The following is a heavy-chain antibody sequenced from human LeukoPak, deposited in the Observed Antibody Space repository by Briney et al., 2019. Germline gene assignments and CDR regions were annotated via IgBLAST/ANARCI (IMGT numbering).Heavy chain of an antibody. CDR2: INPSGGST. CDR3: ARDPGDYGAFDY. CDR1: GYTLTSYY. Sequence: ASVKVPCKASGYTLTSYYMHWVRQAPGQGLEWMGIINPSGGSTSYAQKFQGRVTMTRDTSTSTVYMELSSLRSEDTAVHYCARDPGDYGAFDYWGQGTLVTVSS. J-gene: IGHJ4*02. D-gene: IGHD4-17*01. V-gene: IGHV1-46*01.